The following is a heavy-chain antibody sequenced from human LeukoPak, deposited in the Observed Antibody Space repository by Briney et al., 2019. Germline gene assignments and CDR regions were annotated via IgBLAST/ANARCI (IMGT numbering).Heavy chain of an antibody. D-gene: IGHD2-21*01. Sequence: EASVKVSCKASGYTFTGYYMHWVRQAPGQGLEWMGWINPNSGGTNYAQKFQGWVTMTRDTSISTAYMELSRLRSDDTAVYYCARGYCGGDCYSDYWGQGTLVTVSS. V-gene: IGHV1-2*04. CDR2: INPNSGGT. J-gene: IGHJ4*02. CDR3: ARGYCGGDCYSDY. CDR1: GYTFTGYY.